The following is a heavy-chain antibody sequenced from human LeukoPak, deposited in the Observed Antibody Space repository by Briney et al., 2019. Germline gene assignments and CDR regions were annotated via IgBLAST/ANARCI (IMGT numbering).Heavy chain of an antibody. J-gene: IGHJ3*02. D-gene: IGHD3-22*01. CDR2: IYPGDSET. CDR1: GYSFSSYW. Sequence: GESLKISCKGFGYSFSSYWIGWVRQMPGKGLEWMGIIYPGDSETRYSPSFQGQVTISVDKSISTAYLQWSSLKASDTAMYYCARRYYYDSSGYYLAHDAFDIWGQGTMVTVSS. V-gene: IGHV5-51*01. CDR3: ARRYYYDSSGYYLAHDAFDI.